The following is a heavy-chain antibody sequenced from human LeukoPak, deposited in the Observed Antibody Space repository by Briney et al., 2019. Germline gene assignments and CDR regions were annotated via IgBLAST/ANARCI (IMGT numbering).Heavy chain of an antibody. Sequence: SVTVSCKASGGTFSSYSISWVRQAPGQGPEWLGRITPNLAITDYAQKFRGRVTLTADKSTSTVYMELGSLTSEDTAAYYCARDSALRCSSTSCYFDYWGQGTLVTVSS. D-gene: IGHD2-2*01. J-gene: IGHJ4*02. CDR3: ARDSALRCSSTSCYFDY. V-gene: IGHV1-69*04. CDR1: GGTFSSYS. CDR2: ITPNLAIT.